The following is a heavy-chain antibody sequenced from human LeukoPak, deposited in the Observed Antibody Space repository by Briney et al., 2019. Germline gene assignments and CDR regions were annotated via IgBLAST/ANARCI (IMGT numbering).Heavy chain of an antibody. J-gene: IGHJ6*02. Sequence: GGSLRLSCAASGFTFSSYSMNWVRQAPGKGLEWVSSISSSSSYIYYADSVKGRFTISRDNAKNSLYLQMNGLRAEDTAVYYCARDRQQLWLREDYYYYGMDVWGQGTTVTVSS. D-gene: IGHD5-18*01. CDR3: ARDRQQLWLREDYYYYGMDV. V-gene: IGHV3-21*01. CDR2: ISSSSSYI. CDR1: GFTFSSYS.